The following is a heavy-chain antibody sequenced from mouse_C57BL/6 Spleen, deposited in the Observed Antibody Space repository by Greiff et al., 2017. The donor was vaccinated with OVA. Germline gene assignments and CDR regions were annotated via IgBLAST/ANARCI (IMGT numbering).Heavy chain of an antibody. D-gene: IGHD3-2*02. CDR2: INPGSGGT. CDR1: GYAFTNYL. Sequence: VQLQQSGAELVRPGTSVKVSCKASGYAFTNYLIEWVKQRPGQGLEWIGVINPGSGGTNYNEKFKGKATLTADKSSSTAYMQLSSLTSEDSAVYFCARWGGSSGPFDYWGQGTTLTVSS. CDR3: ARWGGSSGPFDY. J-gene: IGHJ2*01. V-gene: IGHV1-54*01.